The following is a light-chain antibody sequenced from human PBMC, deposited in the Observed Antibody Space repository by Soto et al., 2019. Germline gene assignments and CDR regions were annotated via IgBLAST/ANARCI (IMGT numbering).Light chain of an antibody. CDR1: QGISSY. CDR2: AAS. Sequence: DIQLTQSPSFLSASVGDRVTITCRASQGISSYLAWYQQKPGKAPKLLIYAASTLQSGVPSRFSGSGFGTEFTLTISSLQPEDFATYSCQQVNSYPFTFGGGTKVEIK. J-gene: IGKJ4*01. CDR3: QQVNSYPFT. V-gene: IGKV1-9*01.